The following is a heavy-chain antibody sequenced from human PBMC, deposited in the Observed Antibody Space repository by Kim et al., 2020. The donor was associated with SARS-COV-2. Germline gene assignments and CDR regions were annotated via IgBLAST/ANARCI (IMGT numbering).Heavy chain of an antibody. Sequence: YNPSLQSRVTISVDTSKNQFSLKLTSVTAADTAMYYCARDLRGTSCYDHWGQGVLVTVSS. CDR3: ARDLRGTSCYDH. D-gene: IGHD2-2*01. V-gene: IGHV4-59*01. J-gene: IGHJ4*02.